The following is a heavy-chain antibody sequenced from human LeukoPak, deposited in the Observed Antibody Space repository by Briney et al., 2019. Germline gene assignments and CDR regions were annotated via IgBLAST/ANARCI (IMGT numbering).Heavy chain of an antibody. CDR2: ISWNSGTI. CDR3: AKDVVGDYGGNWNYFDY. J-gene: IGHJ4*02. D-gene: IGHD4-23*01. Sequence: GRSLRLSCAASGFTFDDYAMHWVRQAPGKGLEWVSGISWNSGTIGYADSVKGRFTISRDNAKNSLHLQMISLRAEDMALYYCAKDVVGDYGGNWNYFDYWGQGTLVTVSS. CDR1: GFTFDDYA. V-gene: IGHV3-9*03.